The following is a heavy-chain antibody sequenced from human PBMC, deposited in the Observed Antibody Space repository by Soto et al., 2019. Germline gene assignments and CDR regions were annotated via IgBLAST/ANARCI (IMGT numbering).Heavy chain of an antibody. D-gene: IGHD6-19*01. CDR2: ISGSGGHS. CDR3: AKDCRRLAVAGSAFDS. Sequence: SLRLPCSSSGFTFNDYSMAFVRQAPGKGLEWVSSISGSGGHSSYAYSVRGRFTISRDNVNSILSLDMSDLSAEDTAVYYCAKDCRRLAVAGSAFDSWGQGTLVTVSS. CDR1: GFTFNDYS. V-gene: IGHV3-23*01. J-gene: IGHJ4*02.